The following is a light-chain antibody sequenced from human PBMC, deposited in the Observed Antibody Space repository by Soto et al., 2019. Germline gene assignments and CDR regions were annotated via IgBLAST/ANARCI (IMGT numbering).Light chain of an antibody. CDR3: CSDAGSSSYV. V-gene: IGLV2-23*02. CDR1: SSDVWSFNF. J-gene: IGLJ1*01. Sequence: QSALTQPASVSGSPGQSITISCTRPSSDVWSFNFVSWYQQLPDKAPQVLIYEVTKRPPGVSNRFSGSKSGNTASLTISGLQADDEADYYCCSDAGSSSYVFGTGTKVTVL. CDR2: EVT.